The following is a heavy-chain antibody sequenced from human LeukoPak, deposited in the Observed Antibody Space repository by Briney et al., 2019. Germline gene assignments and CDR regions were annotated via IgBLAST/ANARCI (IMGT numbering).Heavy chain of an antibody. CDR2: LNPDGSSS. V-gene: IGHV3-74*01. Sequence: GGSLRLSCAASGFTFSRSWMHWVRQAPGKGLVWVSRLNPDGSSSSYADSVKGRFSISRDNVNNTLYLQMNSLRAEDTAVYYCARDPYYYDSSGYLGFDYWGQGTLVTVSS. CDR1: GFTFSRSW. CDR3: ARDPYYYDSSGYLGFDY. J-gene: IGHJ4*02. D-gene: IGHD3-22*01.